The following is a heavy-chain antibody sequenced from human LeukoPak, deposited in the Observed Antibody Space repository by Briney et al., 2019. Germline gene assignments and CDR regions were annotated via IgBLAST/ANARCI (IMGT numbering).Heavy chain of an antibody. CDR2: ISYDGTNK. CDR3: PRPRGSPNTGEDAFDT. CDR1: GFTFRNYA. J-gene: IGHJ3*02. V-gene: IGHV3-30-3*01. D-gene: IGHD2-8*02. Sequence: PGRSLRLSCAASGFTFRNYAVHWVRQAPGKGLQWLAVISYDGTNKYYADSVKGRFTISRDNSENTLSLHMNSLRAEDTALYYCPRPRGSPNTGEDAFDTWGQGTMVTVSS.